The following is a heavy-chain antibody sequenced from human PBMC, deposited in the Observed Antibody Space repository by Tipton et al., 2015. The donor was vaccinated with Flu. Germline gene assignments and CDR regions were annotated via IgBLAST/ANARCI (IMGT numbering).Heavy chain of an antibody. CDR3: ARAYSSSGYFDY. CDR1: GGSFSGYY. D-gene: IGHD6-6*01. CDR2: INHSGST. J-gene: IGHJ4*02. Sequence: TLSLTCAVYGGSFSGYYWSWIRQPPGKGLEWIGEINHSGSTNYNPSLKSRVTISVDTSKNQFSLKLSSVTAADTAVYYCARAYSSSGYFDYWGQGTLVTVSS. V-gene: IGHV4-34*01.